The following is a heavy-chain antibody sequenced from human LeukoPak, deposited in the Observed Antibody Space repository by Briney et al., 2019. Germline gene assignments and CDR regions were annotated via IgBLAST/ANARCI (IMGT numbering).Heavy chain of an antibody. CDR1: GFTFSTYA. J-gene: IGHJ4*02. CDR3: TREGNDYSGHFVD. V-gene: IGHV3-23*01. CDR2: INGGGGST. Sequence: GGSLRLSCAASGFTFSTYAVSWVRQAPGKGLEWVSAINGGGGSTFYADSVKGRFSISRDNSKNTLYLQMNSLRVEDTAVYYCTREGNDYSGHFVDWGQGTLVTVSS. D-gene: IGHD3-10*01.